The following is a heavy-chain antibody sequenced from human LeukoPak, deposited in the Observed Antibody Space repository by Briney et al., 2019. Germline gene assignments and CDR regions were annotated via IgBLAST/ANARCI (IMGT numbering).Heavy chain of an antibody. CDR1: GFTDSSNY. V-gene: IGHV3-66*04. D-gene: IGHD1-26*01. CDR2: IYSGGST. J-gene: IGHJ4*02. CDR3: ASQIVGATPY. Sequence: GGSLRLSCAASGFTDSSNYMNWVRQAPGKGLEWVSIIYSGGSTYYADSVKGRFTISRDNSKNTLYLQMNSLRAEDTAVYYCASQIVGATPYWGQGTLVTVSS.